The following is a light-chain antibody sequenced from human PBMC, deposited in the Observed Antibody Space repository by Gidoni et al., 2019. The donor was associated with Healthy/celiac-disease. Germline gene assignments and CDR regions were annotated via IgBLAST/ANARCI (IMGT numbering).Light chain of an antibody. Sequence: QSVLTQPPSVSAAPGQKVTSSCSGSSSNIGNNYVSWYQQLPGPAPKLLIYDNNKRPSGIPDRFSGSKSGTSATLGITGLQTGDEADYYCGTWDSSLSAGVFGTGTKVTVL. V-gene: IGLV1-51*01. CDR1: SSNIGNNY. J-gene: IGLJ1*01. CDR3: GTWDSSLSAGV. CDR2: DNN.